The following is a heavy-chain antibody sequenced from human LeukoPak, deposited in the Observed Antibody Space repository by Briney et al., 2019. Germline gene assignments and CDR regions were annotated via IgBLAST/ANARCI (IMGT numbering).Heavy chain of an antibody. Sequence: PSETLSLTCTVSGGSISSSSYYWGWIRQPPGKGLEWIGSIYYSGSTYYNPPLKSRVTISVDTSKNQFSLKLSSVTAAATAVYYCARGRARDPRIAARPALFDYWGQGTLVTVSS. CDR3: ARGRARDPRIAARPALFDY. CDR1: GGSISSSSYY. D-gene: IGHD6-6*01. V-gene: IGHV4-39*07. J-gene: IGHJ4*02. CDR2: IYYSGST.